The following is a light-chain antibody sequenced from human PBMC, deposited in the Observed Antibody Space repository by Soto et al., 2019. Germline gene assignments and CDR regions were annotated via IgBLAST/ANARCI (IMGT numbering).Light chain of an antibody. V-gene: IGKV3-20*01. CDR1: QSVSSSY. J-gene: IGKJ3*01. CDR2: GAS. Sequence: ELVLTQSPGTLSLYPGERATLSCRASQSVSSSYLAWYQQKPGQAPRLLIYGASSRATGIPDRFSGSGSGTDFTLTISRLEPEDSAVYYCQQYGSSPGFGPGTKVDIK. CDR3: QQYGSSPG.